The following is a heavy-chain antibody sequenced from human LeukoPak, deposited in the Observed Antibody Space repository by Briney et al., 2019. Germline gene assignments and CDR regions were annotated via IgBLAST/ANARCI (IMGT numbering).Heavy chain of an antibody. CDR3: ARMYYFDY. Sequence: GGSLRLSCAASRFTFSSYWMSWVRQAPGKGLEWVANINQDGSEKNNVDSVKGRFTISRDNAKNSLYLQMNSLTAEDTAIYYCARMYYFDYWGQGTLVTVSS. CDR1: RFTFSSYW. CDR2: INQDGSEK. J-gene: IGHJ4*02. V-gene: IGHV3-7*01.